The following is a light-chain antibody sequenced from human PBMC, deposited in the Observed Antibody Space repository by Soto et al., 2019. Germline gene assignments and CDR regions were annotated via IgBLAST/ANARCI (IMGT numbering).Light chain of an antibody. Sequence: ENVLTQSPATLSVSPGERATLSCRASQSVGTRLAWYQHKTGQAPSLLMSGASSRATGIPDGFSGSGSGTDFTLTISRLEPEDFAVYYCQQYGSSPRTFGQGTKVDIK. CDR2: GAS. CDR1: QSVGTR. CDR3: QQYGSSPRT. J-gene: IGKJ1*01. V-gene: IGKV3-20*01.